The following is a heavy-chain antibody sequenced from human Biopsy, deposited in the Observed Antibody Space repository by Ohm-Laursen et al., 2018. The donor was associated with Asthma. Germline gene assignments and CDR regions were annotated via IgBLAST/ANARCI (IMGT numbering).Heavy chain of an antibody. CDR3: ATTFDGGFRWDF. CDR2: IRVGYSIV. D-gene: IGHD3-16*01. CDR1: GNTFTDYW. Sequence: ESLRISCKVSGNTFTDYWIGWVRQMPGQGLEWMGIIRVGYSIVKYSPSFQGQVTISVDKSVSSSYLQWTSLEASDSATYFCATTFDGGFRWDFWGQGTLVSVAS. V-gene: IGHV5-51*01. J-gene: IGHJ4*02.